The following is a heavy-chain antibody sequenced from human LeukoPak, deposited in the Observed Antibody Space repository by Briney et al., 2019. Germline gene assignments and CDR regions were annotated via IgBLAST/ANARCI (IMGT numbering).Heavy chain of an antibody. Sequence: PGGSLRLSCAASGFTFSNYGMHWVRQAPGKGLEWVALISNDGSNDYYGDSVEGRFTISRDNSKNTLYLQMNSLIPEDTAVYYCAKDLLLLWFGESGNAFDIWGQGTMVTVSS. V-gene: IGHV3-30*18. CDR2: ISNDGSND. D-gene: IGHD3-10*01. CDR3: AKDLLLLWFGESGNAFDI. CDR1: GFTFSNYG. J-gene: IGHJ3*02.